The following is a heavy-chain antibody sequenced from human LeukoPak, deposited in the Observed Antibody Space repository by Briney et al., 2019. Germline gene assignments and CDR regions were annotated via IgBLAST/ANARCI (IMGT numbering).Heavy chain of an antibody. J-gene: IGHJ4*02. V-gene: IGHV3-23*01. CDR1: GFTFSSYA. D-gene: IGHD3-10*01. CDR3: AKDRAELLWFGGILDY. Sequence: PGGSLRLSCAASGFTFSSYAMSWVRHAPGQGLEWVSAISGSGGSTYYADSVKGRFTISRDNSKNTLYLQMNSLRAEDTAVYYCAKDRAELLWFGGILDYWGQGTLVTVSS. CDR2: ISGSGGST.